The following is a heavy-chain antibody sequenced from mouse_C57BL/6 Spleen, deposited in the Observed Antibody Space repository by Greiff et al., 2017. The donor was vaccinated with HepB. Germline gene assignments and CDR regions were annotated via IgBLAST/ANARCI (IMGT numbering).Heavy chain of an antibody. D-gene: IGHD1-1*01. V-gene: IGHV1-69*01. CDR3: ARRITTVVYWYFDV. CDR1: GYTFTSYW. Sequence: VQLQQPGAELVMPGASVKLSCKASGYTFTSYWMHWVKQRPGQGLEWIGEIDPSDSYTNYNQKFKGKSTLNVDKSSSTAYMQLSSLTSEDSAVYYCARRITTVVYWYFDVWGTGTTVTVSS. CDR2: IDPSDSYT. J-gene: IGHJ1*03.